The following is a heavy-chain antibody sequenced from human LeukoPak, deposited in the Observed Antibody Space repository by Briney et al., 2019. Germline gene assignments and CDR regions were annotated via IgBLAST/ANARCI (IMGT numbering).Heavy chain of an antibody. CDR1: GFTFSSYA. Sequence: GGSLRLSCAASGFTFSSYAMSWVRQAPGKGLEWVSAISGNGGSTYYADSVKGRFTISRDNSKNTLYLQMNSLRAEDTAVYYCAKYHGSFYDSSGYYLGWGQGTLVTVSS. V-gene: IGHV3-23*01. J-gene: IGHJ4*02. CDR3: AKYHGSFYDSSGYYLG. D-gene: IGHD3-22*01. CDR2: ISGNGGST.